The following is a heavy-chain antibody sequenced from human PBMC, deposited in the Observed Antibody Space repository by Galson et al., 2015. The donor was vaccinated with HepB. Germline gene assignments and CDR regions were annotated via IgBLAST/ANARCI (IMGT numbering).Heavy chain of an antibody. CDR3: ARDRDTQPEN. J-gene: IGHJ4*02. CDR1: GCTFSSYT. V-gene: IGHV1-69*08. Sequence: SVKVSCKASGCTFSSYTVSWVRQAPGQGLEWMGRIITILGKANYAQKFQGRVTITADKSTSTAYMELSSLRSEDTAVYYCARDRDTQPENWGQGTLVTVSS. CDR2: IITILGKA. D-gene: IGHD5-18*01.